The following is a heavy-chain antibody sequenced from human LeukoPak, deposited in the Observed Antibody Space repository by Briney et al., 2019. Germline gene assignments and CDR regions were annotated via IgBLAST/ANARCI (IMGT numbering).Heavy chain of an antibody. D-gene: IGHD4-23*01. CDR1: GGSISSYY. CDR2: IYYSGST. J-gene: IGHJ4*02. V-gene: IGHV4-59*12. CDR3: ARDRFDYGGNSNYFDY. Sequence: SETLSLTCTVSGGSISSYYWSWIRQPPGKGLEWIGYIYYSGSTNYNPSLKSRVTISVDRSKNQFSLKLSSVTAADTAVYYCARDRFDYGGNSNYFDYWGQGTLVTVSS.